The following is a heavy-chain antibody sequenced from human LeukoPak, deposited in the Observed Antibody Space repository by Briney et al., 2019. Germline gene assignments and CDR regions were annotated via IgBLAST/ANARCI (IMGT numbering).Heavy chain of an antibody. Sequence: PSETLSLTCAVYGGSFSGYYWSWIRRPPGKGLEWIGEINHSGSTNYNPSLKSRVTISVDTSKNQFSLKLSSVTAADTAVYYCASERGYSGDDAFDIWGQGTMDTVSS. D-gene: IGHD5-18*01. V-gene: IGHV4-34*01. J-gene: IGHJ3*02. CDR3: ASERGYSGDDAFDI. CDR1: GGSFSGYY. CDR2: INHSGST.